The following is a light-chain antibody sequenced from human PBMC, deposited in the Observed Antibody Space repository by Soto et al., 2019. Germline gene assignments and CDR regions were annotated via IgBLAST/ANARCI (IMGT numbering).Light chain of an antibody. J-gene: IGKJ2*01. CDR1: QHVSSN. Sequence: EIVMTQSPSTLSVSPGGSATLSCRASQHVSSNFAWYRQKPGQAPTRLIYRASTRATGIPARFSGSGSGTEFTLTISSLQPEDFAVYYCQQYNNWPYTFGQGTKLEIK. V-gene: IGKV3-15*01. CDR2: RAS. CDR3: QQYNNWPYT.